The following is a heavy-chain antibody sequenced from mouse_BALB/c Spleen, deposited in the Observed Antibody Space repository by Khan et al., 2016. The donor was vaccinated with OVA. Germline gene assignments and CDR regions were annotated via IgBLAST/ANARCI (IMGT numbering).Heavy chain of an antibody. CDR1: GYTFTSYY. CDR2: IYHTYVDT. CDR3: ARSDSGTVFDY. Sequence: QVQLQQSGPELVKPGASVRISCTASGYTFTSYYIHWVRQRPGQGLEWIGWIYHTYVDTKYTEKFKDKATLTADKSSSAAYMQVSSLTSEDSAVYFCARSDSGTVFDYWGQGTTLTVSS. V-gene: IGHV1S56*01. D-gene: IGHD4-1*01. J-gene: IGHJ2*01.